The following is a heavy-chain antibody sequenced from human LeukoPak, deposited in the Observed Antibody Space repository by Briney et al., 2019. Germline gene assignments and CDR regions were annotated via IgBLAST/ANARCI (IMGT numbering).Heavy chain of an antibody. D-gene: IGHD2-2*01. CDR3: ASLAYCTRTNCYAEGHFDY. V-gene: IGHV3-23*01. CDR2: ISGSGGTI. CDR1: GFTFNIYT. Sequence: PGGSLRLSCAASGFTFNIYTMSWVRQAPGKWLEWVSAISGSGGTIFYADSVKGRFAISRDNSKNTLFLQMNSLRAEDTAIYYCASLAYCTRTNCYAEGHFDYWGQGTLVTVSS. J-gene: IGHJ4*02.